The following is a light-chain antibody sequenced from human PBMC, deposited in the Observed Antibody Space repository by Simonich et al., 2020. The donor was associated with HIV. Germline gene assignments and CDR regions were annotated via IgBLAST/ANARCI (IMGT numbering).Light chain of an antibody. J-gene: IGKJ3*01. CDR2: AAS. CDR1: QSVSSSY. Sequence: EIVLTQSPGTLSLSPGESATLSCRASQSVSSSYLAWYQQKPGLAPRLLIYAASSRATGIPDRFSGSGSGTDFTLTISRLEPEDFAVYYCQQSPGTFGPGTKVEIK. CDR3: QQSPGT. V-gene: IGKV3-20*01.